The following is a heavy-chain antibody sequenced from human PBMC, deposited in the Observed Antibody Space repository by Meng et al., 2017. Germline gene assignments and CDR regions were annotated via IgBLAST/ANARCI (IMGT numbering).Heavy chain of an antibody. J-gene: IGHJ4*02. CDR1: GFTFSSYA. D-gene: IGHD2-21*02. V-gene: IGHV3-53*01. CDR2: IYSGGST. CDR3: ARVAYYCGGDCYPYYFDY. Sequence: GGSLRLSCAASGFTFSSYAMSWVRQAPGQGLEWVSVIYSGGSTYYADSVKGRFTISRDNSKNTLYLQMNSLRAEDTAVYYCARVAYYCGGDCYPYYFDYWGQGTLVTVSS.